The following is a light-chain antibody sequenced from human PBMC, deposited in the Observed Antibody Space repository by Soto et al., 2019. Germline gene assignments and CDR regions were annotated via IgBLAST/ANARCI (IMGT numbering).Light chain of an antibody. CDR2: WAS. Sequence: DIVMTQSPDYLPVSLGERATNSCRSSQTVLSSSNNKNYLAWYQHKPGQPPKLLIYWASTRESGVPDRFSGSGSGTDFTLTISSLQAEDVAVYYCQQYYTTLFTFGQGTKLEIK. CDR1: QTVLSSSNNKNY. J-gene: IGKJ2*01. CDR3: QQYYTTLFT. V-gene: IGKV4-1*01.